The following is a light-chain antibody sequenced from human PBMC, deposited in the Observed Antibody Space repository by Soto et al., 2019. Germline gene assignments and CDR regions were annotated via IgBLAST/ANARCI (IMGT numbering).Light chain of an antibody. CDR1: QVIEGF. CDR2: GTS. Sequence: DIQMTQSPPSLSASVGDRVTITCRASQVIEGFLAWHQQKPGTAPKLLVYGTSTLQVGGPSRFSGSGWGTYFTLTISSVQPEDVATYYCQKYNKAPWKFGQGTKV. V-gene: IGKV1-27*01. J-gene: IGKJ1*01. CDR3: QKYNKAPWK.